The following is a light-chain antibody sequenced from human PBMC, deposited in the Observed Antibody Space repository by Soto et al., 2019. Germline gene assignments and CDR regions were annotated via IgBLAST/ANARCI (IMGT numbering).Light chain of an antibody. CDR3: LLYSGGAQLV. CDR2: STS. Sequence: QAVVTQEPSLTVSPGGTVTLTCASSTGAVTSGYYPNWFQQQPGQAPRALIYSTSNKPSWIPARFSGSLLGGTAALTLSGVQPEDEAEYYCLLYSGGAQLVFGGGTKLTVL. J-gene: IGLJ2*01. V-gene: IGLV7-43*01. CDR1: TGAVTSGYY.